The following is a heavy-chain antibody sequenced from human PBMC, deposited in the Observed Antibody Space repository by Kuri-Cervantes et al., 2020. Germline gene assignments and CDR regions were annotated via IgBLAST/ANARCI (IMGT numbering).Heavy chain of an antibody. V-gene: IGHV3-13*01. J-gene: IGHJ4*02. D-gene: IGHD3-22*01. CDR3: ARSPRYDSSGYRDYFDY. CDR1: GFTFSSYD. Sequence: GESLEISCSASGFTFSSYDMHLVRQATGKGLEWVSAIGTAGDTYYPGSVKGRFTISRENAKNSLYLQMNSLRAGDTAVYYCARSPRYDSSGYRDYFDYWGQGTLVTVSS. CDR2: IGTAGDT.